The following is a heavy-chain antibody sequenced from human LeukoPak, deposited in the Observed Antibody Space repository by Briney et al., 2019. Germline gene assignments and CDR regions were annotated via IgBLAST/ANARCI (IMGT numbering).Heavy chain of an antibody. J-gene: IGHJ4*02. D-gene: IGHD3-22*01. Sequence: GSSGKVSCKASGGTFSSYAISWVRQAPGQGLEWMGGIIPIFGTANCAQKFQGKVTITTDESTSTAYMELSSLRSEDTAVYYCARGRSGYYSSAFDYWGQGTLVTVSS. CDR2: IIPIFGTA. CDR1: GGTFSSYA. V-gene: IGHV1-69*05. CDR3: ARGRSGYYSSAFDY.